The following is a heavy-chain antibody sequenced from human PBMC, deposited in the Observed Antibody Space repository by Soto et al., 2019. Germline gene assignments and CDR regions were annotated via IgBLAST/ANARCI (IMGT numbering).Heavy chain of an antibody. V-gene: IGHV5-51*01. CDR1: GYKFTSSW. Sequence: GESLKISCRTSGYKFTSSWIAWVRQMPGKGLEWMGIIFPSDSDTRYSPSFQGQVTISADRSTSTVFLQWASLKASDTAVYFCARKDKSGYFNWFDPWGQGTMVTVSS. J-gene: IGHJ5*02. D-gene: IGHD3-22*01. CDR3: ARKDKSGYFNWFDP. CDR2: IFPSDSDT.